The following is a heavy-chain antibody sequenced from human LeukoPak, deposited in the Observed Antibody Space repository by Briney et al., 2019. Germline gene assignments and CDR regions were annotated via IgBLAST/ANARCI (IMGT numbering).Heavy chain of an antibody. D-gene: IGHD6-13*01. Sequence: PGRSLRLSCAASGFTFSSYGMHWVRQAPGKGLEWVAVISYDGSNKYYADSVKGRFTISRDNSKNTLYLQMNSLRAEDTAVYYCAKSRVAAAGHYYYYGMDVWGQGTTVTVSS. V-gene: IGHV3-30*18. CDR2: ISYDGSNK. J-gene: IGHJ6*02. CDR3: AKSRVAAAGHYYYYGMDV. CDR1: GFTFSSYG.